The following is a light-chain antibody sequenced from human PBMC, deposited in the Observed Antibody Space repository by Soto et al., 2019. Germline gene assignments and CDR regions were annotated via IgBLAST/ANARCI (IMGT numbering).Light chain of an antibody. CDR2: EVS. J-gene: IGLJ1*01. V-gene: IGLV2-11*01. Sequence: QSALTQPRSVSGSPGQSVTISCTGTSSDVGGYNYVSWYQQYPGKAPKLVIYEVSKRPSRVPDRFSGSKSGNTASLTISGVQADDEADYYCCSYAGRPYVFGTGTKLTV. CDR3: CSYAGRPYV. CDR1: SSDVGGYNY.